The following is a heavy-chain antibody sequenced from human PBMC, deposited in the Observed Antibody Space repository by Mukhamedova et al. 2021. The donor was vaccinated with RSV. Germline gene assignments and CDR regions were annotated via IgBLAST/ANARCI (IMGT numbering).Heavy chain of an antibody. D-gene: IGHD2-21*02. J-gene: IGHJ3*02. V-gene: IGHV3-11*06. Sequence: SLSSNYTMYADSVKGRFTISRGSAKNSLYLQMNSLRAEDTAVYFCARDWGDSYVGAFDIWGQGTKVTVSS. CDR2: SLSSNYT. CDR3: ARDWGDSYVGAFDI.